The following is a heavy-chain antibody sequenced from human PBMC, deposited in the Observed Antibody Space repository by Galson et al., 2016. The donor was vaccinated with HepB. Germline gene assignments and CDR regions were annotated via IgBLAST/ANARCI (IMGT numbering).Heavy chain of an antibody. V-gene: IGHV5-51*01. Sequence: QSGAEVKKPGESLKISCKGSGYSFTNYWIGWVRQMPGKGLEWMGIIHPGDSNTKYSPSFQGQVTISADKSISTAYPQWSSLKASDTAIYYCARQVGDMATIGLDYWGQGTLVTVSS. CDR2: IHPGDSNT. D-gene: IGHD5-24*01. CDR1: GYSFTNYW. J-gene: IGHJ4*02. CDR3: ARQVGDMATIGLDY.